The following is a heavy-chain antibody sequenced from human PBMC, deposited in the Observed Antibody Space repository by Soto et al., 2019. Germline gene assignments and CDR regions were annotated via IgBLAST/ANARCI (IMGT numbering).Heavy chain of an antibody. CDR3: ARGDYIWGSPKRGFDC. CDR1: GGYIISGTYF. Sequence: SVTMSLTCTVSGGYIISGTYFWSWIRQHPGKGLEWIAYIYYSGSTYYNPSLKSRLIISVDTSKNQFSLKLSSVTAADTAVYYCARGDYIWGSPKRGFDCWGQGTLVTVSS. J-gene: IGHJ4*02. CDR2: IYYSGST. D-gene: IGHD3-16*01. V-gene: IGHV4-31*03.